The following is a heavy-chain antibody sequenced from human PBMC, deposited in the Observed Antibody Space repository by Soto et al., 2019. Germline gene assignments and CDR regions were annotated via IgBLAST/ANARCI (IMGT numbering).Heavy chain of an antibody. V-gene: IGHV1-18*01. D-gene: IGHD1-20*01. CDR1: VYTFSTSG. Sequence: XSVKGSCETSVYTFSTSGISWVRQAPGQGLEWVGWIRPDNGNRKSAQRLQGRVTLTTDTSASTAYMELRSLTSDDTAMYYCARDTESNRYNDWGQGTLVTVSS. CDR3: ARDTESNRYND. J-gene: IGHJ4*02. CDR2: IRPDNGNR.